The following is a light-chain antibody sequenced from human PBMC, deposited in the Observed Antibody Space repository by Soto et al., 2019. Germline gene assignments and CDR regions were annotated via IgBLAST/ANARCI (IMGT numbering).Light chain of an antibody. CDR2: GTY. CDR3: QEYGRSSWT. CDR1: QSVSSSY. J-gene: IGKJ1*01. Sequence: EVVLTQSPGTLSLSPGERATLSCRASQSVSSSYLAWYQQKPGQAPRLLIYGTYSRATGITDRFSGSGSGTGFTLTISRLEHEDVAVYYCQEYGRSSWTFGQGTKVEIK. V-gene: IGKV3-20*01.